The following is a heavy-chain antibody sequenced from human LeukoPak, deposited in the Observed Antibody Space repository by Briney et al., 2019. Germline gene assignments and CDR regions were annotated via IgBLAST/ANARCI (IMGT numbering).Heavy chain of an antibody. V-gene: IGHV1-2*02. J-gene: IGHJ6*02. Sequence: GASVKVSCKASGYTFTGYYMHWVRQAPGQGLEGMGWINPNSGGTNYAQKFQGRVTMTRDTSISTAYMELSRLRSDDTAVYYCAREGRDIVVVPAAHYYHYYGMDVWGQGTTVTVSS. D-gene: IGHD2-2*01. CDR3: AREGRDIVVVPAAHYYHYYGMDV. CDR1: GYTFTGYY. CDR2: INPNSGGT.